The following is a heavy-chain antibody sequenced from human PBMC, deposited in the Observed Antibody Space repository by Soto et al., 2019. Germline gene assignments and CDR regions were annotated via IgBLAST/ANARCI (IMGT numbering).Heavy chain of an antibody. CDR2: LYSSGST. D-gene: IGHD3-9*01. CDR1: GDSISNDH. V-gene: IGHV4-59*08. J-gene: IGHJ6*03. CDR3: ASLGGGYNTLTDYYTDYYMPV. Sequence: SETLSLTCSVSGDSISNDHWSWVRQPPGRGLEWIGYLYSSGSTSSNPSLKRRVTISLDTSKNQFSLNLSSVTAADTAVYYCASLGGGYNTLTDYYTDYYMPVCGKGTTVTVSS.